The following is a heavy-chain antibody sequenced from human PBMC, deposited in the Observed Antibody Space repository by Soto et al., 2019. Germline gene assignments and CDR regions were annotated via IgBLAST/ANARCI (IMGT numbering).Heavy chain of an antibody. CDR3: ARGGYCSGGSCYLDY. Sequence: SLRLSCAASGFTFSSYGMHWVRQAPGKGLEWVAVIWYDGSNKYYADSVKGRFTISRDNSKNTLYLQMNSLRAEDTAVYYCARGGYCSGGSCYLDYWGQGTLVTVSS. J-gene: IGHJ4*02. CDR1: GFTFSSYG. D-gene: IGHD2-15*01. V-gene: IGHV3-33*01. CDR2: IWYDGSNK.